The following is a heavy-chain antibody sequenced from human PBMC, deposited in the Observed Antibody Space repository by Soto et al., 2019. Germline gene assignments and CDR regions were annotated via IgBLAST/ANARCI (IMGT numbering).Heavy chain of an antibody. Sequence: QLLESGGGLVQPGGSLRLSCAASGFSFSSYAMVWVRQAPGKGLEWVAVISARGGSSYFADSVKGRFTLSRDNSKNVXXXXMXXXXXXDXXXXXXXXGXXXYSASVDNWGQGTLVVVSS. CDR2: ISARGGSS. V-gene: IGHV3-23*01. CDR1: GFSFSSYA. D-gene: IGHD1-26*01. J-gene: IGHJ4*02. CDR3: XXGXXXYSASVDN.